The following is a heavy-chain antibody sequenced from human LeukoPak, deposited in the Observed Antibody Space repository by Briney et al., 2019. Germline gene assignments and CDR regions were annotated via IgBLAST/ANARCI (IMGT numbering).Heavy chain of an antibody. CDR3: ARGRATMVRGVAYFDY. CDR2: INHSGST. V-gene: IGHV4-34*01. Sequence: PSETLSLTCAVYGGSFSGYYWSWIRQPPGKGLEWIGEINHSGSTNYNPSLKSRVTISVDTSKNQFPLKLSSVTAADTAVYYCARGRATMVRGVAYFDYWGQGTLVTVSS. J-gene: IGHJ4*02. CDR1: GGSFSGYY. D-gene: IGHD3-10*01.